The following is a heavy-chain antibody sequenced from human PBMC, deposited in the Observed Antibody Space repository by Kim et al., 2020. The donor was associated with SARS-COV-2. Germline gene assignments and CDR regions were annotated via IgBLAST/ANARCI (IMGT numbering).Heavy chain of an antibody. Sequence: GGSLRLSCEASGFTFSSYEMNWVRQAPGKGLEWVSYISSSGTTIYYADSVKGRFTISRDNAKNSLYLQMNSLRAEDTAVYYCAREEGLGATFYWGQGTLVTVSS. D-gene: IGHD1-26*01. V-gene: IGHV3-48*03. CDR2: ISSSGTTI. CDR3: AREEGLGATFY. CDR1: GFTFSSYE. J-gene: IGHJ4*02.